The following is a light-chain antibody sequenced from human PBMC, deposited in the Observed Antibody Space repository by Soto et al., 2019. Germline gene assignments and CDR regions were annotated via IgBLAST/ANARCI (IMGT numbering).Light chain of an antibody. CDR1: SSDVGAYNF. J-gene: IGLJ1*01. CDR2: EIT. CDR3: NSYTTSAPYV. Sequence: QSALTQPASVSGSPGQSITISCTGTSSDVGAYNFVSWYQFHPGRAPKLIIYEITIRPSGVSNRFSGSTSGNTASLTISGLQAEDEADYYCNSYTTSAPYVFGSGTQLTVL. V-gene: IGLV2-14*01.